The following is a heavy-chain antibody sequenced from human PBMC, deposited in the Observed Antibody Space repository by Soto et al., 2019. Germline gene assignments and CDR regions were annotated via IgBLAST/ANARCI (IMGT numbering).Heavy chain of an antibody. J-gene: IGHJ4*02. V-gene: IGHV1-3*01. D-gene: IGHD7-27*01. CDR1: GYTFSSYG. CDR3: ARDTGDGTFDF. Sequence: QVHLVQSGAEVRKPGASVKVSCKASGYTFSSYGMHWVRQAPGQRLEWMGWINAGYGNTKSSQKFQDRVTISPDTSASTGYMELTSLRSEDTAVYYCARDTGDGTFDFWGQGTLVTVSS. CDR2: INAGYGNT.